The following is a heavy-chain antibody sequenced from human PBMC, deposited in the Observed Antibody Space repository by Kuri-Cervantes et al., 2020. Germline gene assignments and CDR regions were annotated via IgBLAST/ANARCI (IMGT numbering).Heavy chain of an antibody. V-gene: IGHV3-13*01. Sequence: GESLKISCAASGFILSSYDIHWVRQTTEKGLEWVSAIGSTGDTYFPGSVKGRFTISRENAKNSLYLQMNSLRAGDTAVYYCARSRADWYFDLWGRGTLVTVSS. CDR2: IGSTGDT. CDR1: GFILSSYD. J-gene: IGHJ2*01. CDR3: ARSRADWYFDL.